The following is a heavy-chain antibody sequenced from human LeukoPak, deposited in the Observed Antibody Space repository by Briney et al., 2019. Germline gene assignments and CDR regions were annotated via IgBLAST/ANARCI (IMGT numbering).Heavy chain of an antibody. J-gene: IGHJ4*02. CDR1: GFTFSSYA. CDR3: EVAVAAAIDY. V-gene: IGHV3-30-3*01. D-gene: IGHD6-19*01. CDR2: ISYDGSNK. Sequence: PGRSLRLSCAASGFTFSSYAMHWVRQAPGKGLEWVAVISYDGSNKYYADSVKGRFTISRDNSKNTLYLQINSLRAEDTAVYYCEVAVAAAIDYWGQGTLVTVSS.